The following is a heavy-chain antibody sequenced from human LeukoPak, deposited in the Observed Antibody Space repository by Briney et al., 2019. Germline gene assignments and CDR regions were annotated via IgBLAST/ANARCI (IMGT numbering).Heavy chain of an antibody. Sequence: PSETLYLTCTVSGGSISSYYWSWIRQPAGKGLEWIGRIYSSGSTNYNPSLKSRVTMSVDTSTNQFSLKLTSVTAADTAVYYCTRALYCSSTSCFYFDYWGQGTLVTVSS. J-gene: IGHJ4*02. V-gene: IGHV4-4*07. CDR2: IYSSGST. CDR3: TRALYCSSTSCFYFDY. D-gene: IGHD2-2*01. CDR1: GGSISSYY.